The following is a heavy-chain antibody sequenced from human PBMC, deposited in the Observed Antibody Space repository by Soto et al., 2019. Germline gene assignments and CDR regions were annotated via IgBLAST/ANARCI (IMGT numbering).Heavy chain of an antibody. Sequence: QVQLVESGGGVVQPERSLRLSCATSGFTFSDFGMHWVRQAPGKGLEWVAAISADGSDKYYPGSVQGRFTISRDNTKNALYLQMNSLRTGDTAIYYCAQGPAVARQHFANWGQGTLVTVSS. D-gene: IGHD6-19*01. J-gene: IGHJ4*02. V-gene: IGHV3-30*18. CDR3: AQGPAVARQHFAN. CDR1: GFTFSDFG. CDR2: ISADGSDK.